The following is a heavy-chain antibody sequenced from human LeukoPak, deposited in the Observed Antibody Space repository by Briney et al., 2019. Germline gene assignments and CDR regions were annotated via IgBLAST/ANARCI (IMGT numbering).Heavy chain of an antibody. J-gene: IGHJ3*02. Sequence: GGSLRLSCAASGFTFSSYAMHWVRQAPGKGLEWVAVISYDGSNKYYADSVKGRFTISRDNSKNTLYLQMNSLRAEDTAVYYCARDQRDCSSTSCRGAFDIWGQGTMVTVSS. CDR3: ARDQRDCSSTSCRGAFDI. CDR2: ISYDGSNK. V-gene: IGHV3-30-3*01. D-gene: IGHD2-2*01. CDR1: GFTFSSYA.